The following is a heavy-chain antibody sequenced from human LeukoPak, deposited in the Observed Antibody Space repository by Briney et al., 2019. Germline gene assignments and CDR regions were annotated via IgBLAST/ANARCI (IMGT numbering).Heavy chain of an antibody. CDR3: ARDHSPGWFDP. J-gene: IGHJ5*02. CDR2: ISSDGGTT. D-gene: IGHD4-11*01. CDR1: GFTFSSSW. Sequence: GGSLRLSCAASGFTFSSSWMHWVRQAPGKGLVWVSRISSDGGTTAYADSVKGRFTISRDNAKNALYLQMNSLRAGDTAVYYCARDHSPGWFDPWGQGTLVTVSS. V-gene: IGHV3-74*01.